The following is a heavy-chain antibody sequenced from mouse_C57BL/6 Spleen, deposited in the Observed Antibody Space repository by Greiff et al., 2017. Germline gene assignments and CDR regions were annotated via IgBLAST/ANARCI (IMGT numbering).Heavy chain of an antibody. V-gene: IGHV1-69*01. CDR2: IDPSDSYT. CDR3: ARYGSSRYWYFDV. D-gene: IGHD1-1*01. CDR1: GYTFTSYW. J-gene: IGHJ1*03. Sequence: QVQLQQPGAELVMPGASVKLSCKASGYTFTSYWMHWVKQRPGQGLEWIGEIDPSDSYTNYNQKFKGKSTLTVDKSSSTAYMQLSSLTSEDSAVYYCARYGSSRYWYFDVWGTGTTVTVSS.